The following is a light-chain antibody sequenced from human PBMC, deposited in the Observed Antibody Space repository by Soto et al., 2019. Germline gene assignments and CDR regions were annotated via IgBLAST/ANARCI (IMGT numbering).Light chain of an antibody. V-gene: IGKV3-15*01. CDR3: QQSDNWPIT. CDR2: GAS. Sequence: ERLMTQSPATLSVSPGERATLSGRASQSVSSHFLAWYQQKPGQAPRLFIYGASTRATAIPPRFSGSGSGTEFTLTISSLQSEDFAVYYCQQSDNWPITFGQGTRREIK. J-gene: IGKJ5*01. CDR1: QSVSSH.